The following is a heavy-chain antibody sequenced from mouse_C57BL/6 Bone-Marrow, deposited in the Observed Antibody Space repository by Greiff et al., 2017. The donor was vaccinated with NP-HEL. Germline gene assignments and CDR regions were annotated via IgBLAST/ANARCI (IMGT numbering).Heavy chain of an antibody. D-gene: IGHD1-1*01. V-gene: IGHV2-5*01. CDR2: IWRGGST. CDR1: GFSLTSYG. CDR3: AKNSLLPHYYAMDD. Sequence: QVQLKESGPGLVQPSQSLSITCTVSGFSLTSYGLHWVRQSPGKGLEWLGVIWRGGSTDYNAAFMSRLSITKDNSKSQVFFKMNSLQADDTAIYYGAKNSLLPHYYAMDDGGQGTSVTVSS. J-gene: IGHJ4*01.